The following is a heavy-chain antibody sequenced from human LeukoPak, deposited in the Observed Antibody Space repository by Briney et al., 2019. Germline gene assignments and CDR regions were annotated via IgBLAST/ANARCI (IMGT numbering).Heavy chain of an antibody. Sequence: GGSLRLSCVASGFTVSSNYMSWVRQAPGKGLEWVSLIYSSDGAYYADSVKGRFTISRDNSKNTLYLQMNSPRAEDTAVYYCARDADSWGQGTLVTVSS. CDR3: ARDADS. CDR2: IYSSDGA. CDR1: GFTVSSNY. V-gene: IGHV3-66*01. J-gene: IGHJ4*02.